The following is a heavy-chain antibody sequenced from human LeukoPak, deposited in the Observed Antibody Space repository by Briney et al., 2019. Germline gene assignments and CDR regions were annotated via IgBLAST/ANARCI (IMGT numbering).Heavy chain of an antibody. CDR1: GFSFGSYW. CDR2: IKQDGSEK. D-gene: IGHD5-12*01. Sequence: PGGSLRLSCAASGFSFGSYWMHWVRQAPGTGLEWVASIKQDGSEKLYGASVRGRFTVSRDNARNSLYLNMKTLRSEATALYYCARTGEDYSDNAGYSGFGPWGPGTLVIVSS. CDR3: ARTGEDYSDNAGYSGFGP. V-gene: IGHV3-7*01. J-gene: IGHJ5*02.